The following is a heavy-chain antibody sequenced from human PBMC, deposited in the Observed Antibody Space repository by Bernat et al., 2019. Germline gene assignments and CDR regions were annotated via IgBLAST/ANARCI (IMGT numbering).Heavy chain of an antibody. CDR3: AKDLRLPGYSYGPDINFDY. CDR2: VSVSGGST. V-gene: IGHV3-23*01. CDR1: GFTFGSYA. Sequence: EVQLLESGGGLVQPGGSLRLSCAASGFTFGSYAMSWVRQAPGKGLEWVSTVSVSGGSTYYADSVKGRFTISRDNSKNTLYLQMNSLRAEDTAVYYCAKDLRLPGYSYGPDINFDYWGQGTLVTVSS. J-gene: IGHJ4*02. D-gene: IGHD5-18*01.